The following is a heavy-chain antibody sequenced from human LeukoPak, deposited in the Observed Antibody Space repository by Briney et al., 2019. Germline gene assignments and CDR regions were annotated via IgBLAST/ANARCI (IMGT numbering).Heavy chain of an antibody. CDR3: ARGGGYDFWSGYSAIDY. D-gene: IGHD3-3*01. V-gene: IGHV1-2*02. J-gene: IGHJ4*02. Sequence: ASVKVSCKASGYTFTYYYVHWMRQAPGEGLEWMGWLNPTTGGTYYAQKFQGRVTMTRDTSISTIYVDLSSLTSDDTAVYYCARGGGYDFWSGYSAIDYWGQGTLVTVSS. CDR1: GYTFTYYY. CDR2: LNPTTGGT.